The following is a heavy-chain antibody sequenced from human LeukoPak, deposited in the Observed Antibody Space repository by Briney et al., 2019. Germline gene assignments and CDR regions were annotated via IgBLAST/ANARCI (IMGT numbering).Heavy chain of an antibody. CDR1: GFTVSSNS. D-gene: IGHD6-13*01. Sequence: GGSLRLSCTVSGFTVSSNSMSWVRQAPGKGLEWVSFIYSDNTHYSDSVKGRFTISRDNSKNTLYLQMNSLKTEDTAVYYCSTVRGFVDSWPLGYWGQGTLVTVSS. CDR3: STVRGFVDSWPLGY. CDR2: IYSDNT. J-gene: IGHJ4*02. V-gene: IGHV3-53*01.